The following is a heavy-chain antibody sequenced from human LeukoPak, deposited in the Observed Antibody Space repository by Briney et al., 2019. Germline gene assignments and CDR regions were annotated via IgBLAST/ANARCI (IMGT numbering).Heavy chain of an antibody. CDR2: IKQDGSEK. J-gene: IGHJ4*02. D-gene: IGHD1-26*01. CDR1: GFTFSSYW. V-gene: IGHV3-7*03. Sequence: GGSLRLSCAASGFTFSSYWMSWVRQAPGKGLDRVANIKQDGSEKYYVDSVKGRFTISRDNAKNSLYLQMNSLRAEDTAVYYCARVVQIEGSPSYFDYWGQGTLVTVSS. CDR3: ARVVQIEGSPSYFDY.